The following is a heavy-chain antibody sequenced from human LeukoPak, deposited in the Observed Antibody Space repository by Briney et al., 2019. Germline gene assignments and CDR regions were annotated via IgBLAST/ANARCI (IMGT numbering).Heavy chain of an antibody. Sequence: PGGSLRLSCAASGFTFSSYEMNWVCQAPGKGLEWVSYISSSGSTIYYADSVKGRFTISRDNAKNSLYLQMNSLSAEDTAVYYCARAGGGYYYYYYGMGVCGQRTTVTVSS. D-gene: IGHD3-16*01. CDR2: ISSSGSTI. V-gene: IGHV3-48*03. CDR1: GFTFSSYE. CDR3: ARAGGGYYYYYYGMGV. J-gene: IGHJ6*01.